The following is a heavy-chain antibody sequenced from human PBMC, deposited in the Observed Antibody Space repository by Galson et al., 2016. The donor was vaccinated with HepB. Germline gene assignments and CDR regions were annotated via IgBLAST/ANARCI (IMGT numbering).Heavy chain of an antibody. Sequence: QSGAEVKKPGESLKISCKGSGYNFATYWIGWVRHMPGKGLEWMGIIYPGDPDPRYSPSFPGQATISTDKSPNTAALQLTGLNASDSAIYYGARRLNWGSRWYFDLWGRGTLVTVSS. CDR3: ARRLNWGSRWYFDL. J-gene: IGHJ2*01. CDR1: GYNFATYW. D-gene: IGHD7-27*01. CDR2: IYPGDPDP. V-gene: IGHV5-51*01.